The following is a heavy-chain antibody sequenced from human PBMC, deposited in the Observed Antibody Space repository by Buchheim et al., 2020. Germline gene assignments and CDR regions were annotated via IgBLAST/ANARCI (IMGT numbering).Heavy chain of an antibody. CDR2: IYYSGST. Sequence: QVQLQESGPGLVKPSETLSLTCTVSGGSISSYYWSWIRQPPGKGLEWIGYIYYSGSTNYNPSLKSRVTISVDTSKNQFYLKLSSVTAADTAVYYCARQQKVRGVIPYYYGMDVWGQGTT. V-gene: IGHV4-59*08. J-gene: IGHJ6*02. CDR3: ARQQKVRGVIPYYYGMDV. CDR1: GGSISSYY. D-gene: IGHD3-10*01.